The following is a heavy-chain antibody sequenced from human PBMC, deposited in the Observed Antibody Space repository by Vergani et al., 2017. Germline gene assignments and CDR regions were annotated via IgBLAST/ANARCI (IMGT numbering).Heavy chain of an antibody. Sequence: QVQLVQSGAEVKKPGSSVKVSCKASGGTFSSYTISWVRQAPGQGLEWMGRIIPILGIANYAQKFQGRVTMTEGTSTDTAYMELSSLRSEDTAVYYGATDRPTRGQWPPYYYYYGMDVWGQG. D-gene: IGHD6-19*01. V-gene: IGHV1-69*08. J-gene: IGHJ6*02. CDR2: IIPILGIA. CDR1: GGTFSSYT. CDR3: ATDRPTRGQWPPYYYYYGMDV.